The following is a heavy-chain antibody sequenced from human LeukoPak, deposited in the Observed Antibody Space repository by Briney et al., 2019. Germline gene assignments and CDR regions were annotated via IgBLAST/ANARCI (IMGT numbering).Heavy chain of an antibody. J-gene: IGHJ5*02. CDR1: GGSFSGYY. CDR3: ARGVLRFLEWQSIWFDP. CDR2: INHSGST. V-gene: IGHV4-34*01. Sequence: PSETLSLTCAVYGGSFSGYYWSWIRQPPRKGLEWSGEINHSGSTNYNPSLKSRVTISVDTSKNQFSLKLSSVTAADTAVYYCARGVLRFLEWQSIWFDPWGQGTLVTVSS. D-gene: IGHD3-3*01.